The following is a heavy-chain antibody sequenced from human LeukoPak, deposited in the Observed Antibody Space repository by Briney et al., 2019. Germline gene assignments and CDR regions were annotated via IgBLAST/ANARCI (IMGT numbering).Heavy chain of an antibody. D-gene: IGHD3-22*01. J-gene: IGHJ4*02. CDR2: ISGSGGST. CDR3: AKSSYYDASGYYREFYFDY. Sequence: GGSLRLSCVSSGFSFSNYAMSWVRQAPGKGLEWVSSISGSGGSTHYADSVKGRFTISRDKTKNTLYLQMNSLRAEDTAVYYCAKSSYYDASGYYREFYFDYWGQGTLVTVSS. V-gene: IGHV3-23*01. CDR1: GFSFSNYA.